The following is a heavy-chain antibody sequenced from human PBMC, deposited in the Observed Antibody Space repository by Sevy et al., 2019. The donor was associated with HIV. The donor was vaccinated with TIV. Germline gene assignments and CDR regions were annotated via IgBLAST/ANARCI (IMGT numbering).Heavy chain of an antibody. J-gene: IGHJ6*02. D-gene: IGHD2-2*01. CDR1: GGSISSYY. V-gene: IGHV4-59*13. CDR3: ARDSSVPAATWRGYYYYGMDV. Sequence: SESLSLTCTVSGGSISSYYWSWIRQPPGKGLEWIGYIYYSGSTNYNPSLKSRVTISVDTSKNQFSLKLSSVTAADTAVYYCARDSSVPAATWRGYYYYGMDVWGQGTTVTVSS. CDR2: IYYSGST.